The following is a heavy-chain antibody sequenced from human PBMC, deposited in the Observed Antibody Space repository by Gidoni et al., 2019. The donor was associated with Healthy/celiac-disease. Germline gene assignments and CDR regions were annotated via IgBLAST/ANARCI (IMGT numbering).Heavy chain of an antibody. CDR3: AGSDSSSLRY. CDR1: GFTVSSNY. J-gene: IGHJ4*02. V-gene: IGHV3-53*02. D-gene: IGHD6-6*01. Sequence: EVQLVETGGGLIQPGGSLRLSCAASGFTVSSNYMSWVRQAPGKGLEWVSVVFSGGSTYYANSVKGRFTISRDNSKSTLYLQMNSRRAEDTALYYCAGSDSSSLRYWGQGTLVTVSS. CDR2: VFSGGST.